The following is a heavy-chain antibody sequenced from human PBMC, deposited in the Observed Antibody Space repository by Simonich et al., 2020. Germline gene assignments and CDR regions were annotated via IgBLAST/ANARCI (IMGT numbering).Heavy chain of an antibody. V-gene: IGHV4-59*12. CDR1: GGSISSYY. CDR2: IYYSGST. J-gene: IGHJ5*02. Sequence: SGPGLVKPSETLSLTCTVSGGSISSYYWSWIRQPPGKGLEWIGYIYYSGSTNYNPSLKSRVTISVDTSKNQFSLKLSSVTAADTAVYYCARDRGLGWFDPWGQGTLVTVSS. CDR3: ARDRGLGWFDP. D-gene: IGHD5-12*01.